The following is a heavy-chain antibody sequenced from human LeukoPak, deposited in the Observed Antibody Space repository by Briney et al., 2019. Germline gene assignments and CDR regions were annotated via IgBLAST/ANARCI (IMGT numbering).Heavy chain of an antibody. J-gene: IGHJ4*02. V-gene: IGHV4-59*01. CDR2: IYYSGST. CDR1: GGSISSYY. CDR3: ARVSAASFDY. D-gene: IGHD6-13*01. Sequence: SETLSLTCTVSGGSISSYYWSWVRQLPGKGLEWIGYIYYSGSTNYNPSLKSRVTISVDTSKNQFSLKLSSVTAADTAVYYCARVSAASFDYWGQGTLVTVSS.